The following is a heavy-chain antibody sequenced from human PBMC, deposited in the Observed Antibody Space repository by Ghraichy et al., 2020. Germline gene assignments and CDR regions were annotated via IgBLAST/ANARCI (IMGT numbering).Heavy chain of an antibody. D-gene: IGHD4-23*01. CDR2: ISYDGSNK. V-gene: IGHV3-30*18. Sequence: GGSLRLSCAASGFTFSSYGMHWVRQAPGKGLEWVAVISYDGSNKYYADSVKGRFTISRDNSKNTLYLQMNSLRAEDTAVYYCAKDLEGGNPWGYYYGMDVWGQGTTVTVSS. CDR1: GFTFSSYG. J-gene: IGHJ6*02. CDR3: AKDLEGGNPWGYYYGMDV.